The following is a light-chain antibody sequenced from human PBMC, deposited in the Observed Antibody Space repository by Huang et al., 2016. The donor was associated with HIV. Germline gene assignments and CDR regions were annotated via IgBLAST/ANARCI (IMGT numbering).Light chain of an antibody. CDR2: AAS. V-gene: IGKV1-39*01. CDR3: QQSPAT. Sequence: DIQMTQSPSSLSASVGDRVTITCRASQSISNYFNWYQQEPGKSPQLLIYAASSLQSGVTSRFSGSGSGTDFTLTISRLQPEDFATDYCQQSPATFGQGTKLEIK. J-gene: IGKJ2*01. CDR1: QSISNY.